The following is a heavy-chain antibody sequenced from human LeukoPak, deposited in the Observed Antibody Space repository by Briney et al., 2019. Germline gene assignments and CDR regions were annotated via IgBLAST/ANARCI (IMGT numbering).Heavy chain of an antibody. J-gene: IGHJ4*02. CDR2: IRSKAYGGTT. D-gene: IGHD3-22*01. CDR3: TRDYYDSSGYYLDY. Sequence: GRSLRLSCTASGFTFGDYAMSWFRQAPGKGLEWVGFIRSKAYGGTTEYAASVKGRFTISRDDSKSIAYLQMNSLKTEDTAVYYCTRDYYDSSGYYLDYWGQGTLVTVSS. CDR1: GFTFGDYA. V-gene: IGHV3-49*03.